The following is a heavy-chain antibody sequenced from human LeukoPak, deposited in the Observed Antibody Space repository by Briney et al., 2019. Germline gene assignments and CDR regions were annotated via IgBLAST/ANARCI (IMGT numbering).Heavy chain of an antibody. CDR3: ARDLSLAVAGTDY. D-gene: IGHD6-19*01. J-gene: IGHJ4*02. V-gene: IGHV3-33*01. CDR2: IWYDGSNK. CDR1: GFTFSSYG. Sequence: GRSLRLSCAASGFTFSSYGMHWVRQAPGKGLEWVAVIWYDGSNKYYADSVKGRFTISRDNSKNTLYLQMNGLRAEDTAVHYCARDLSLAVAGTDYWGQGTLVTVSS.